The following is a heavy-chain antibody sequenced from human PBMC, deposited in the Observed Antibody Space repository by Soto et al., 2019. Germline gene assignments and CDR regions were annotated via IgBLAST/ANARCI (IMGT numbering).Heavy chain of an antibody. D-gene: IGHD2-15*01. J-gene: IGHJ6*02. V-gene: IGHV1-2*04. Sequence: ASVKVSCKASGYTFTGYYMHWVRQAPGQGLEWMGWINPNSGGTNYAQKFQGWVTMTRDTSISTAYMELSRLRSDDTAVYYCARDPRYCSGGSCYVDYYGMDVWGQGTTVTVSS. CDR1: GYTFTGYY. CDR3: ARDPRYCSGGSCYVDYYGMDV. CDR2: INPNSGGT.